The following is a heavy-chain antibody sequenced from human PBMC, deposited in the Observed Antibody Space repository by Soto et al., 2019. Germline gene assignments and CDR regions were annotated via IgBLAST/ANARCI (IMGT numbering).Heavy chain of an antibody. CDR2: INHLETT. V-gene: IGHV4-30-2*01. CDR3: ARGGGSDSFDY. D-gene: IGHD1-26*01. CDR1: GAPITVGGDP. Sequence: SQMMCLTCTVSGAPITVGGDPWSWIRQTPGKGLEWIGYINHLETTFYNPSFESRLTLSIDRAKNQFSLKLHSMSAADRAVYFCARGGGSDSFDYWGQGTLVPV. J-gene: IGHJ4*02.